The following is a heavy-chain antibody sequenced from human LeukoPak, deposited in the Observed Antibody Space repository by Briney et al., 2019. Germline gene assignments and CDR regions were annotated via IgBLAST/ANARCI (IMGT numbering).Heavy chain of an antibody. CDR3: AREYNYYVDP. J-gene: IGHJ5*02. CDR2: IYYSGST. D-gene: IGHD5-24*01. Sequence: SETLSLTCTVSGGSISSHYWSWFRQPPGKGLEWIGHIYYSGSTGYSPSLKSRVTISVDTSKNRFSLKLSSVTAADTAVYYCAREYNYYVDPWGQGTLVTVSS. V-gene: IGHV4-59*11. CDR1: GGSISSHY.